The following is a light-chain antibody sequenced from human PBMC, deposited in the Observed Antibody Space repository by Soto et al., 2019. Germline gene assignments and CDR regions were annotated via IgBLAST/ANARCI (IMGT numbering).Light chain of an antibody. V-gene: IGLV2-14*01. CDR2: DVS. Sequence: QSALTKPASVSGSPGQSITISCTGTSSDVGTYNYVSWYQHRPGKAPKLMICDVSYRPSGVSNRFSGSKSANTASLTISGLQAEDEADYYCSSYTTSNTQVFGGGTKLTVL. CDR3: SSYTTSNTQV. J-gene: IGLJ3*02. CDR1: SSDVGTYNY.